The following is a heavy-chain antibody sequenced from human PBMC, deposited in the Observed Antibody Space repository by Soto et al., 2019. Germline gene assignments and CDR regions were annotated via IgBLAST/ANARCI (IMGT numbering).Heavy chain of an antibody. CDR1: GGSISSYY. D-gene: IGHD6-13*01. V-gene: IGHV4-59*01. Sequence: SETLSLTCTVSGGSISSYYWSLIRQPPGKGLEWIGYIYYSGSTNYNPSLKSRVTISVDTSKNQFSLKLSSVTAADTAVYYCARGAVYSSSWYHGMDVWGQGTTVTVSS. CDR2: IYYSGST. CDR3: ARGAVYSSSWYHGMDV. J-gene: IGHJ6*02.